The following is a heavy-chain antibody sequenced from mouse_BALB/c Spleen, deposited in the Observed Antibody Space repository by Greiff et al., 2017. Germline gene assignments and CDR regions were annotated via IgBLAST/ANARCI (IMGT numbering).Heavy chain of an antibody. Sequence: EVQGVESGGGLVKPGGSLKLSCAASGFTFSSYALSWVRQSPEKRLEWVAEISSGGSYTYYPDTVTGRFTISRDNAKNTLYLEMSSLRSEDTAMYYCAIFYYGSSYNAMDYWGQGTSVTVSS. CDR1: GFTFSSYA. CDR3: AIFYYGSSYNAMDY. J-gene: IGHJ4*01. V-gene: IGHV5-9-4*01. CDR2: ISSGGSYT. D-gene: IGHD1-1*01.